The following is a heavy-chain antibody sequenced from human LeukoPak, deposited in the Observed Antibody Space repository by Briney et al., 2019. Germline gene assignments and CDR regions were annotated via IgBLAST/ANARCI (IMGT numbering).Heavy chain of an antibody. D-gene: IGHD5-24*01. J-gene: IGHJ4*02. V-gene: IGHV1-2*02. CDR1: GYTFTGYY. CDR2: INPNSGGT. Sequence: ASVKASCKASGYTFTGYYMHWVRQAPGQGLEWLGWINPNSGGTNYAQKFQGRVTITRDTSISTAYMELSRLRSDDTAVYYCARGEMATILFDYWGQGTLVTVSS. CDR3: ARGEMATILFDY.